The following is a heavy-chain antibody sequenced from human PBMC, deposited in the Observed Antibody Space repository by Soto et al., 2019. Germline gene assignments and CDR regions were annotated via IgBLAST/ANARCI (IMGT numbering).Heavy chain of an antibody. Sequence: SETLSLACAVYGGSFSGYFWSWFRQPPGKGREWIGEINHGGSTNYNPSLKSRVTMSVDTSKNQFSLQLSSVTAADTAVYYCARVHVVLIEFANWLDPWGLGTLVPVSS. CDR1: GGSFSGYF. CDR3: ARVHVVLIEFANWLDP. V-gene: IGHV4-34*01. CDR2: INHGGST. D-gene: IGHD2-8*02. J-gene: IGHJ5*02.